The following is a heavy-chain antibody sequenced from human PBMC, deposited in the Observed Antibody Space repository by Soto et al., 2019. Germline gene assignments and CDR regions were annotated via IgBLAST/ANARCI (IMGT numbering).Heavy chain of an antibody. D-gene: IGHD6-19*01. Sequence: EVQLLESGGGLVQPGGSLRLSCAASGFTFSSYAMSWVRQAPGRGLEWVSAISGSGGSTYYADSVKGRFTISRDNSKNTLYLQMNSLRAEDTAVYYCAKQLYSSGWYPVDYWGQGTLVTVSS. CDR3: AKQLYSSGWYPVDY. V-gene: IGHV3-23*01. CDR2: ISGSGGST. CDR1: GFTFSSYA. J-gene: IGHJ4*02.